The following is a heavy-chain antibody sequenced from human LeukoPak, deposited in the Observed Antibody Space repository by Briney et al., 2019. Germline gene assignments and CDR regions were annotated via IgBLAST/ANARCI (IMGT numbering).Heavy chain of an antibody. CDR1: GASISSYY. J-gene: IGHJ4*02. D-gene: IGHD3-9*01. CDR3: AGTSQTYYDVLTGYYNVIFDY. Sequence: PSETLSLTCTVSGASISSYYWSWIRQPPGKGLEWIGYIYSSGSTNYNPSLKSRVTISVDTSKIQFSLKLSSVTAADTAVYYCAGTSQTYYDVLTGYYNVIFDYWGQGTLVTVSS. V-gene: IGHV4-59*08. CDR2: IYSSGST.